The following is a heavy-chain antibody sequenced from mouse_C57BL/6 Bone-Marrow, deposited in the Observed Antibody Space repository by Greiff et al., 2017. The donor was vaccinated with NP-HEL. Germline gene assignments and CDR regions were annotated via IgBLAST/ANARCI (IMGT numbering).Heavy chain of an antibody. Sequence: QVHVKQSGAELAKPGASVKLSCKASGYTFTSYWMHWVKQRPGQGLEWIGYINPSSGYTKYNQKFKDKATLTADKSSSTAYMQLSSLTYEDSAVYYCARPGSSYYWYFDVWGTGTTVTVSS. CDR2: INPSSGYT. J-gene: IGHJ1*03. V-gene: IGHV1-7*01. D-gene: IGHD1-1*01. CDR1: GYTFTSYW. CDR3: ARPGSSYYWYFDV.